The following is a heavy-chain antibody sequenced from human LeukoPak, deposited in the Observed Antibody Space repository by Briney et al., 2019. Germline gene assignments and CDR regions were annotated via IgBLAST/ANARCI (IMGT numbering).Heavy chain of an antibody. CDR3: ARDGGMGFDP. J-gene: IGHJ5*02. D-gene: IGHD2-15*01. V-gene: IGHV1-69*05. CDR1: GGTFSSYA. CDR2: IIPIFGTA. Sequence: SVKVSCKASGGTFSSYAISWVRQAPGQGLEWMGGIIPIFGTANYAQKFQSRVTMTTDTSTSTAYMELRSLRSDDTAVYYCARDGGMGFDPWGQGTLVTVSS.